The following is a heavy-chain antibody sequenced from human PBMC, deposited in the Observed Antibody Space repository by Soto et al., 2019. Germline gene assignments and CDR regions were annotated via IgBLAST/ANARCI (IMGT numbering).Heavy chain of an antibody. V-gene: IGHV1-18*01. D-gene: IGHD3-22*01. CDR1: GYTFTSYG. CDR3: ARDVDYYGSSGRLDY. Sequence: QVQLVQSGAEVKKPGASVKVSCKASGYTFTSYGISWVRQAPGQGLEWMGWISAYNGNTNYAQKLQGRVTRTTDTSTSTTYRELRSLSSDDTAGYYCARDVDYYGSSGRLDYWGQGTLVTVSS. J-gene: IGHJ4*02. CDR2: ISAYNGNT.